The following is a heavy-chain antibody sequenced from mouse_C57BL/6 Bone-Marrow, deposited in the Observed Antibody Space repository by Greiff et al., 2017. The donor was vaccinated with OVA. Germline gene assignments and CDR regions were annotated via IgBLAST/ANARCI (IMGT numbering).Heavy chain of an antibody. CDR2: ISSGGSYT. J-gene: IGHJ2*01. Sequence: EVHLVESGGDLVKPGGSLKLSCAASGFTFSSYGMSWVRQTPDKRLEWVATISSGGSYTYYPDSVKGRFTISRDNAKNTLYLQMSSLKSEDTAMYYCARHRGMVTTERVYFDYWGQGTTLTVSS. V-gene: IGHV5-6*01. D-gene: IGHD2-2*01. CDR1: GFTFSSYG. CDR3: ARHRGMVTTERVYFDY.